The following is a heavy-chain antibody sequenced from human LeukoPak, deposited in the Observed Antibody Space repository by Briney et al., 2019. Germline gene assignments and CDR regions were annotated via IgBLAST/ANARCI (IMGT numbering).Heavy chain of an antibody. D-gene: IGHD1-14*01. CDR1: GFTFSSNY. V-gene: IGHV3-53*01. CDR2: IYDITTT. CDR3: ARRGMRTPYDC. J-gene: IGHJ4*02. Sequence: GGSLRLSCAVSGFTFSSNYMSWVRQAPGKGVEWVSFIYDITTTYYAASVKRRFTISRDTSKNTVYLQMNRLRAEDTAVYYCARRGMRTPYDCWGQGALVTVSS.